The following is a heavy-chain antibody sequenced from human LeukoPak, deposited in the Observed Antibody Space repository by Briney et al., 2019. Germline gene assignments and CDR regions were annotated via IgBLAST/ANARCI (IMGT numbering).Heavy chain of an antibody. CDR3: ASLRRGS. J-gene: IGHJ5*02. D-gene: IGHD3-10*01. CDR2: IYYSGST. CDR1: GGSISSYY. V-gene: IGHV4-59*01. Sequence: SETLSLTCTVSGGSISSYYWSWLRQPPGKGLEWIGYIYYSGSTNYNPSLKSRVTISVDTSKNQFSLKLSSVTAADTAVYYCASLRRGSWGQGTLVTVSS.